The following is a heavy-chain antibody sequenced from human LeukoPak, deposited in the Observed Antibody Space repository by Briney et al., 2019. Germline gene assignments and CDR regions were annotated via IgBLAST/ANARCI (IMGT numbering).Heavy chain of an antibody. V-gene: IGHV1-18*01. J-gene: IGHJ3*02. Sequence: GASVKVSCKASGYTFKNYGISWVRQAPGQGLEWMGWISAYNGNTNYAQKFQGRVTMTTDTSTDTAYVEVRSLRSDDTALYYCARISLSGFWSTLNAFDIRGQGTMVTVSP. D-gene: IGHD5-12*01. CDR2: ISAYNGNT. CDR3: ARISLSGFWSTLNAFDI. CDR1: GYTFKNYG.